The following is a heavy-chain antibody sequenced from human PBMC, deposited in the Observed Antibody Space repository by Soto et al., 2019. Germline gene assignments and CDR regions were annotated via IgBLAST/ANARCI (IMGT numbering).Heavy chain of an antibody. CDR2: IYYSGST. D-gene: IGHD2-2*01. V-gene: IGHV4-39*01. J-gene: IGHJ6*04. Sequence: SETLSLTCTVSGGSISSSSYYWGWIRQPPGKGLEWIGSIYYSGSTYYNPSLKSRVTISVDTSKNQFSLKLSSVTAADTAVYYCARGYCISTSCYPPYYYYYGMDVWGKGTTVTSPQ. CDR1: GGSISSSSYY. CDR3: ARGYCISTSCYPPYYYYYGMDV.